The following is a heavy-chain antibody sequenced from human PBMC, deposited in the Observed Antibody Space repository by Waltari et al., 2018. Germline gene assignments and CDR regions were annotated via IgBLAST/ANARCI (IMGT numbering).Heavy chain of an antibody. Sequence: QVQLVESGGGVVQPGKSLRLSCAASGFTFSSFAMHWVRQAPGKGLEGVAITSYDGTNNYYTDSVKGRFNISRDNSKNTLYLQINALRHEDTAVYFCARDPATKWGVFYFDHWGQGTLVTVSS. CDR2: TSYDGTNN. CDR3: ARDPATKWGVFYFDH. D-gene: IGHD7-27*01. CDR1: GFTFSSFA. J-gene: IGHJ4*02. V-gene: IGHV3-30*10.